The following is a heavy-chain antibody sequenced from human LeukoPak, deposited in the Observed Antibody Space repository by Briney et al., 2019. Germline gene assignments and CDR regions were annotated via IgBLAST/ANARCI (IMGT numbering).Heavy chain of an antibody. J-gene: IGHJ4*02. V-gene: IGHV3-23*01. CDR3: AKDPMVRGATYDY. Sequence: GGSLRLSCAASGFTFSNYAMTWVRQAPGKGLEWVSAIGDSGRNTYYADSMRGRFTISRDNSKNTLYLQMNSLRAEDTAIYYCAKDPMVRGATYDYWGQGTLVTVSS. CDR1: GFTFSNYA. D-gene: IGHD3-10*01. CDR2: IGDSGRNT.